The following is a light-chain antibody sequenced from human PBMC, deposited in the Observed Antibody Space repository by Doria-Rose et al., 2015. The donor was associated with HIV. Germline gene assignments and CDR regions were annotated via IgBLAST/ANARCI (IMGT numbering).Light chain of an antibody. V-gene: IGKV3-20*01. CDR3: QQYGTSRGT. Sequence: TQSPGTLSLSPGERATLSCRASQRVKSSYLAWYQQKPVQAPRLLIYDASTSATGIPDRFSGSGSGTDFTLTISRLEPEDVAVYYCQQYGTSRGTFGQGTRLEIK. J-gene: IGKJ5*01. CDR1: QRVKSSY. CDR2: DAS.